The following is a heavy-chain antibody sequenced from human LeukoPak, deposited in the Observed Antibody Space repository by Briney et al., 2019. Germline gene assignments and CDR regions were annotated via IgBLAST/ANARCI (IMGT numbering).Heavy chain of an antibody. J-gene: IGHJ5*02. CDR2: TYPGDSDT. Sequence: GESLKISCKGSGYSFTSYWIGWVRQMPGKGLEWMGITYPGDSDTRYSPSFQGQVTISADKSISTAYLQWSSLKASDTAMYYCARHTSNGGATPEFRWFDPWGQGTLVTVSS. CDR3: ARHTSNGGATPEFRWFDP. CDR1: GYSFTSYW. D-gene: IGHD1-26*01. V-gene: IGHV5-51*01.